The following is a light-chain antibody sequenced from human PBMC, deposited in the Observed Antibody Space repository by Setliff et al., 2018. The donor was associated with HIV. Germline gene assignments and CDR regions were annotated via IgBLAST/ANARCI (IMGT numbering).Light chain of an antibody. V-gene: IGLV2-11*01. CDR1: NSDVGGYNH. CDR2: DVT. J-gene: IGLJ1*01. CDR3: CSYAGNSGYV. Sequence: QSALPQPRSVSGSPEKSVTISCTGTNSDVGGYNHVSWYQQHPGKAPKLLIYDVTNRPSGVPDRFSGSKSGNTASLTISGLQAEDEADYYCCSYAGNSGYVFGTGTKV.